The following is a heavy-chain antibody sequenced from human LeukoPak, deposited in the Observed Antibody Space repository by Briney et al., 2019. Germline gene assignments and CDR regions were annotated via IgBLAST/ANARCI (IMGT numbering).Heavy chain of an antibody. Sequence: ASVKVSCKASGYTFTSYDINWVRQATGQGLEWMGRIIPILGIANYAQKFQGRVTITADKSTSTAYMELSSLRSEDTAVYYCARGNWNYSYWGQGTLVTVSS. CDR3: ARGNWNYSY. J-gene: IGHJ4*02. D-gene: IGHD1-7*01. V-gene: IGHV1-69*04. CDR1: GYTFTSYD. CDR2: IIPILGIA.